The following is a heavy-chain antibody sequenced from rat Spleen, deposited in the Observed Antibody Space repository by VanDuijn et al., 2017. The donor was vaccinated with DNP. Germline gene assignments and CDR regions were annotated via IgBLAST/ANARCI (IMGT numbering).Heavy chain of an antibody. J-gene: IGHJ1*01. CDR2: VTSSGGST. CDR3: ARGSGTYYWYFDF. Sequence: EVQLVESGGDLVQPGGSLKLSCVPSRSTFNSYWMAWIRQVPGKGLEWVASVTSSGGSTYYPDSVKGRFIISRDNARNTLYLQMNSLRSEDTATYYCARGSGTYYWYFDFWGPGTMVTVSS. D-gene: IGHD5-1*01. V-gene: IGHV5-31*01. CDR1: RSTFNSYW.